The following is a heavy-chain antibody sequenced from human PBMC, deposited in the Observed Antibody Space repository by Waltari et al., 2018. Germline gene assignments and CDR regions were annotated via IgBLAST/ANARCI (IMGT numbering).Heavy chain of an antibody. V-gene: IGHV3-66*02. Sequence: DVQLVASGGGWVHPGGSLSLSCAASGFTVSTTHMSWVRQDPGKGLEWVSIIYPAGSTYNADSVVGRFTISRDVSQNTLHLQMNNLRPEDTAVYYCSRARDEDTAMVFFDHWGQGTLVSVSS. D-gene: IGHD5-18*01. CDR3: SRARDEDTAMVFFDH. CDR2: IYPAGST. J-gene: IGHJ4*02. CDR1: GFTVSTTH.